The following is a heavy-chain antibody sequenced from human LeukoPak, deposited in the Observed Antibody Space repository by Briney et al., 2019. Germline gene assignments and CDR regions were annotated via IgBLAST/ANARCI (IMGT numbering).Heavy chain of an antibody. CDR3: ASASSIAAPEDY. V-gene: IGHV1-2*04. CDR1: GYTFTSYD. D-gene: IGHD6-6*01. Sequence: ASVKVSCKASGYTFTSYDINWVRQATGQGLEWMGWINPNSGGTNYAQKFQGWVTMTRDTSISTAYMELSRLRSDDTAVYYCASASSIAAPEDYWGQGTLVTVSS. J-gene: IGHJ4*02. CDR2: INPNSGGT.